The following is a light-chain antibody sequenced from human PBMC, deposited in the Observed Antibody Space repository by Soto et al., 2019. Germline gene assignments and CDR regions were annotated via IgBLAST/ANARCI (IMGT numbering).Light chain of an antibody. V-gene: IGKV1-5*01. Sequence: DIQMTQSPSTLSASVGDRVTITCRASQSISSWLAWYQQKPGKAPKLLIYDASSLESGVPSRFSGSGSGTEFTLTISSLQPDYFATYYCQQYNSYPSTFAQGTKVDIK. J-gene: IGKJ1*01. CDR1: QSISSW. CDR2: DAS. CDR3: QQYNSYPST.